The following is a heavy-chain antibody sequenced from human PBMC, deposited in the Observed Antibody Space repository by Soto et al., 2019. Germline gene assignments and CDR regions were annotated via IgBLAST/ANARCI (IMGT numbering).Heavy chain of an antibody. CDR1: GYTFTSYA. V-gene: IGHV1-3*01. CDR2: INAGNGNT. CDR3: ARVPLGDTAMVSADY. J-gene: IGHJ4*02. D-gene: IGHD5-18*01. Sequence: QVRLVQSGAEVKKPGASVKVSCKASGYTFTSYAMHWVRQAPGQRLEWMGWINAGNGNTKYSQKFQGRVTITRDTSASTAYMELSSLRSEDTAVYYCARVPLGDTAMVSADYWGQGTLVTVSS.